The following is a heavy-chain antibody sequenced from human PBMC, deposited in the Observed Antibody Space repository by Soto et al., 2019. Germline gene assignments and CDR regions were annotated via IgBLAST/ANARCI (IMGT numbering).Heavy chain of an antibody. V-gene: IGHV4-4*07. J-gene: IGHJ5*02. CDR1: GASLSRYY. CDR3: VRDGTKNLRDRFEP. Sequence: SETLSLTCNVSGASLSRYYWSWIRQPPGKGLEWIGRIYATGDTDYNPSLKSRISMSVDMSKKQFSLTLRSVTAADTAIYYCVRDGTKNLRDRFEPWGRGILVTVS. D-gene: IGHD1-26*01. CDR2: IYATGDT.